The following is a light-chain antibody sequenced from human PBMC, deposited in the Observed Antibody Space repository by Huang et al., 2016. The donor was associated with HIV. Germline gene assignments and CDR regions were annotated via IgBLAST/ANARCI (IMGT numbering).Light chain of an antibody. CDR2: GAS. CDR1: PSVTSD. V-gene: IGKV3-15*01. Sequence: EIVMTQSPASLPVSPGERATLSCRARPSVTSDLAWYQKKPGQAPRLLMYGASTRATGVPPRCSGGGSGTNFTLTISSLQSEDFAFYYCHQYHDWPRTFGQGTKVEVK. J-gene: IGKJ1*01. CDR3: HQYHDWPRT.